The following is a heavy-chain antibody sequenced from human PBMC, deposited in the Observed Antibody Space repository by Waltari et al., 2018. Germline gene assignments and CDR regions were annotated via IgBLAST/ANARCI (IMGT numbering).Heavy chain of an antibody. V-gene: IGHV4-34*01. CDR2: INQRGSS. Sequence: QVQLQQWGAGLLKPSETLSLTCAVYGGSFSGYYWSWIRQPPGQGLAWIGEINQRGSSNCNPATKSRVTISVDTSKNQVSLKLSSGTAADTAVYYCARGGRIFGVVIIPSWFDPWGQGTLVTVSS. D-gene: IGHD3-3*01. J-gene: IGHJ5*02. CDR3: ARGGRIFGVVIIPSWFDP. CDR1: GGSFSGYY.